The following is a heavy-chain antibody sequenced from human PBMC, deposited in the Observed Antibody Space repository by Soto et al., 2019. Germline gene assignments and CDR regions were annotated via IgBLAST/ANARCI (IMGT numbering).Heavy chain of an antibody. V-gene: IGHV3-23*01. CDR1: GFSFSNYA. CDR2: IRGSGAET. Sequence: EVHLLESGGDLVQPGGSLRVSCVASGFSFSNYAMSWVRQAPGKGLELVSGIRGSGAETHYADSAKGLFTNPRDNSKNTVYLEMRSLKDGHTGGDYCARSEGAEGVGWFDTRGRGTLVTVSS. CDR3: ARSEGAEGVGWFDT. D-gene: IGHD1-26*01. J-gene: IGHJ5*02.